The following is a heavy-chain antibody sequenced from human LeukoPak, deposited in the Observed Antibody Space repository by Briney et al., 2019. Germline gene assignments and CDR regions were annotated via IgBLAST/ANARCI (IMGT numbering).Heavy chain of an antibody. V-gene: IGHV1-69*04. CDR1: GGTFSSYA. Sequence: ASVKVSCKASGGTFSSYAISWVRQAPGQGLEWMGRIIPILGIANYAQKFQGRVTITADKSTSTAYMELSSLRSEDTAVYYCARDPLGYCSGGSCYSEFYYYGMDVWGQGTTVTVSS. CDR3: ARDPLGYCSGGSCYSEFYYYGMDV. D-gene: IGHD2-15*01. CDR2: IIPILGIA. J-gene: IGHJ6*02.